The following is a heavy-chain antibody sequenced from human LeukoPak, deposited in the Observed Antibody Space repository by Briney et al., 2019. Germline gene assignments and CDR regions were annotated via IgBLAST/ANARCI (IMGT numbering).Heavy chain of an antibody. V-gene: IGHV5-51*01. CDR2: IYPGDADT. CDR3: ARLKDDYGSERFDY. D-gene: IGHD3-10*01. J-gene: IGHJ4*02. Sequence: AASVKVSCKGSGYTFTSYWIGWVRQMPGKGLEWMGIIYPGDADTRYSPTFQGQVTISADKSTSTAYLQWSSLKASDTAMYYCARLKDDYGSERFDYWGQGTLVTVSS. CDR1: GYTFTSYW.